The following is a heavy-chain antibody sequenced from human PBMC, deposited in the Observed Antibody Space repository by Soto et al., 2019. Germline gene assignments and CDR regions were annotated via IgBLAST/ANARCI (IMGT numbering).Heavy chain of an antibody. V-gene: IGHV3-23*01. CDR2: ISGSGGST. Sequence: EVQLLESGGGLVQPGGSLRLSCAASGFTFSSYAMSWVRQAPGKGLEWVSAISGSGGSTYYADSVKGRFTISRDNSKNTLYLIMNSLRDEDTAVYYCAKVVGDYYGSGSCPLPPLYYYYGMDVWGQGTTLTVSS. J-gene: IGHJ6*02. CDR1: GFTFSSYA. D-gene: IGHD3-10*01. CDR3: AKVVGDYYGSGSCPLPPLYYYYGMDV.